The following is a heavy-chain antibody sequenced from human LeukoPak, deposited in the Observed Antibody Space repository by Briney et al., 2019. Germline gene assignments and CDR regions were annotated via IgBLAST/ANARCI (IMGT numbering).Heavy chain of an antibody. J-gene: IGHJ3*02. Sequence: ASVKVSCKTSGYDFKTSGISWVRQAPGQGLEWMGIINPSGGSTSYAQKFQGRVTMTRDTSTSTVYMELSSLRSEDTAVYYCARVYYYDSSGYSKDDAFDIWGQGTKVTVSS. D-gene: IGHD3-22*01. CDR1: GYDFKTSG. CDR3: ARVYYYDSSGYSKDDAFDI. V-gene: IGHV1-46*02. CDR2: INPSGGST.